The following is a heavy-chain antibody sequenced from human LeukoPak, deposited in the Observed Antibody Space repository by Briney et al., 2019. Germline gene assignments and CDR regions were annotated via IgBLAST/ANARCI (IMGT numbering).Heavy chain of an antibody. CDR2: ISGSGGST. D-gene: IGHD3-22*01. J-gene: IGHJ6*02. CDR3: AKDIIVVVTGGMDV. CDR1: GFTFSSYA. V-gene: IGHV3-23*01. Sequence: PGGSLRLSCAASGFTFSSYAMSWVRQAPGKGLEWVSAISGSGGSTYYADSVKGRFTISRDNSKNTLYLQMNSLRAEDTALYYCAKDIIVVVTGGMDVWGQGTTVTVSS.